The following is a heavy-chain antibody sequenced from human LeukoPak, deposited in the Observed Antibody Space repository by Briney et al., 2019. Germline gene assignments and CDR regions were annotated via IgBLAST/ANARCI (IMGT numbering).Heavy chain of an antibody. CDR1: GYTFTSYG. Sequence: ASVKVSCKASGYTFTSYGISWVRQAPGQGLEWMGWISAYNGNTNYAQKLQGRVTMTTDTSTSTAYMELRSLRSDDTAVYYCARDRPNYYDSSGYSLWGQGTLVTVSS. CDR2: ISAYNGNT. J-gene: IGHJ4*02. D-gene: IGHD3-22*01. CDR3: ARDRPNYYDSSGYSL. V-gene: IGHV1-18*01.